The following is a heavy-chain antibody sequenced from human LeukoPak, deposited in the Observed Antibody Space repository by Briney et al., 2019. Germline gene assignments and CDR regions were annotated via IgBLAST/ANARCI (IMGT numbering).Heavy chain of an antibody. D-gene: IGHD7-27*01. CDR3: ARDKRTGDSYFDS. Sequence: GGSLRLSCAASGFSFSSYWMSWVRQAPGKGLEWVANIKQDGSEKYYVDAVKGRFTISRDNAKYPLYLQMDSLRAEDTAVYYCARDKRTGDSYFDSWGQGTLVTVSS. J-gene: IGHJ4*02. CDR2: IKQDGSEK. CDR1: GFSFSSYW. V-gene: IGHV3-7*01.